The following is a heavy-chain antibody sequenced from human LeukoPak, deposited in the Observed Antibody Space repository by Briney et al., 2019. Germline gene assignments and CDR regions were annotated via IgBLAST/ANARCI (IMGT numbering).Heavy chain of an antibody. CDR3: ARASSMYYYYYYMDV. CDR2: INTNTGNP. J-gene: IGHJ6*03. D-gene: IGHD6-6*01. V-gene: IGHV7-4-1*02. Sequence: GASVKVSCKASGYTFTSYTMNWVRQAPGQGLEWMGWINTNTGNPTYAQGFTGRFVFSLDTSVSTAYLQISSLKAEDTAVYYCARASSMYYYYYYMDVWGKGTTVTVSS. CDR1: GYTFTSYT.